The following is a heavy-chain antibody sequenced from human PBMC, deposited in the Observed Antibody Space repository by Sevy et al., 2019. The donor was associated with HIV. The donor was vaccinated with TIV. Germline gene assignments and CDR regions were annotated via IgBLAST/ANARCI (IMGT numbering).Heavy chain of an antibody. D-gene: IGHD2-2*01. J-gene: IGHJ3*02. V-gene: IGHV4-34*01. CDR1: GGSFSGYY. Sequence: SETLSLTCAVYGGSFSGYYWSWIRQPPGKGLEWIGEINHSGRTNYNPSLKSRVTTSVATTKNQFSLKLSSVTAADTAVYYCARHCSSTSCSHAFDIWGQGTMVTVSS. CDR2: INHSGRT. CDR3: ARHCSSTSCSHAFDI.